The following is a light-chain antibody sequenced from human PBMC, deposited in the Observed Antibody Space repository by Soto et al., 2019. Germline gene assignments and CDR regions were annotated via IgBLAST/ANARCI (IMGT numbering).Light chain of an antibody. CDR3: QHSYLDPT. V-gene: IGKV1-39*01. Sequence: DIQLTQSPSSLSASVGDRVTITCRASQDISPYLNWYQQKPGQAPNLLIFAAFNLQGGVPSRFSGSGSGTDFTLTITSLQPEDFATYYCQHSYLDPTFGQGTRLEIK. J-gene: IGKJ5*01. CDR2: AAF. CDR1: QDISPY.